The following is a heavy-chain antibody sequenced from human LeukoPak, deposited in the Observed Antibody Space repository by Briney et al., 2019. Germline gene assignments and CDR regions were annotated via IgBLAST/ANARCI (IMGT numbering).Heavy chain of an antibody. Sequence: PSETLSLTCTVSGGSISSYYWSWIRQPPGQGLEWIGYVYYSGSTNYNPSLKSRVTISIDTSKNQFSLTLNSVTAVDTAVYYCARAYSRSSFDYWGLGTLVTVSS. CDR1: GGSISSYY. CDR3: ARAYSRSSFDY. D-gene: IGHD6-6*01. J-gene: IGHJ4*02. V-gene: IGHV4-59*08. CDR2: VYYSGST.